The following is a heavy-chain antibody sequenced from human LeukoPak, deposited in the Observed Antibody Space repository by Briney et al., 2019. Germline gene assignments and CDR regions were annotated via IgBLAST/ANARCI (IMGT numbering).Heavy chain of an antibody. V-gene: IGHV4-34*01. J-gene: IGHJ3*02. CDR3: ARGAPGRDDGLDI. CDR2: ITHTGST. CDR1: GGSFSGFY. Sequence: SETLSLTCTVSGGSFSGFYWTWIRQPPGKGLEWIGEITHTGSTNYHPSLMSRVTISVDTSKNQFPLKLSSVTAADTTVYYCARGAPGRDDGLDIWGQGTMVTVSS. D-gene: IGHD5-24*01.